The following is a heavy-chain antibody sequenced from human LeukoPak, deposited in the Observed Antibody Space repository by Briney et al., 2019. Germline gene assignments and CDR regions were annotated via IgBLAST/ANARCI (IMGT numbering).Heavy chain of an antibody. V-gene: IGHV4-39*01. Sequence: SETLSLTCTVSGGSISSSSYYWGWIRQPPGRGLEWIGSIYYSGSTYYNLSLKSRVTISVDTSKNQFSLKLSSVTAADTAVYYCARSQRKHAYFDYWGQGTLVTVSS. J-gene: IGHJ4*02. CDR3: ARSQRKHAYFDY. D-gene: IGHD2-21*01. CDR2: IYYSGST. CDR1: GGSISSSSYY.